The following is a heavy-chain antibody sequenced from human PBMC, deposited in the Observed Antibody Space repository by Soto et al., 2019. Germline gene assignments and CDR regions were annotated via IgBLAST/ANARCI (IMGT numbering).Heavy chain of an antibody. CDR2: INHSGST. J-gene: IGHJ6*02. D-gene: IGHD1-1*01. CDR1: GGSFSGYY. CDR3: ARGPTGTTGYYYYGMDV. Sequence: SETLSLTCAVYGGSFSGYYWSWIRQPPGKGLEWIGEINHSGSTNYNPSLKSRVTISVDTSKNQFSLKLSSVTAADTAVYYCARGPTGTTGYYYYGMDVWGQGTTVTVSS. V-gene: IGHV4-34*01.